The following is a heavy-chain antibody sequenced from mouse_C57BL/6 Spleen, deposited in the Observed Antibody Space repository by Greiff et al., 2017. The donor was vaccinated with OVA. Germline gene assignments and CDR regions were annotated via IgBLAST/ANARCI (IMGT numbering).Heavy chain of an antibody. CDR1: GYTFTSYT. D-gene: IGHD2-1*01. CDR2: INPSSGYT. Sequence: QVQLQQSGAELARPGASVKMSCKASGYTFTSYTMHWVKQRPGQGLEWIGYINPSSGYTKYNQKFKDKATLTADKSSSTAYMQLSSLTSEDSAVDYCARGGYGNSFDDWGQGTTLTVSS. V-gene: IGHV1-4*01. J-gene: IGHJ2*01. CDR3: ARGGYGNSFDD.